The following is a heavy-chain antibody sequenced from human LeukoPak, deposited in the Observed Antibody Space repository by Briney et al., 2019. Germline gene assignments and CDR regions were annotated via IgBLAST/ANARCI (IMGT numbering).Heavy chain of an antibody. V-gene: IGHV4-61*02. CDR1: GDSISSGTYY. Sequence: PSETLSLTCTVSGDSISSGTYYWSWIRQPAGKGLEWIGGIYTRGISNHNPSLKSRVTMSVDTSKNQFSLKLSSVTAADTAVYYCARDRGSSWGLHNWFDPWGQGTLVTVSS. CDR3: ARDRGSSWGLHNWFDP. J-gene: IGHJ5*02. D-gene: IGHD6-13*01. CDR2: IYTRGIS.